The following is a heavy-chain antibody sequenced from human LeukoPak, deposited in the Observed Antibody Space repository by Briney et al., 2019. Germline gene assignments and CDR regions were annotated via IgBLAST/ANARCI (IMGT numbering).Heavy chain of an antibody. CDR1: GGTFSSXA. V-gene: IGHV1-69*05. CDR2: IIPIFGTA. Sequence: XASGGTFSSXAXXXVRQAPGQGXEWMGGIIPIFGTANYAQKFQGRVTITTDESTSTAYMELSSLRSEDTAVYYCARVGLRAFDIWGQGTMVTVSS. J-gene: IGHJ3*02. CDR3: ARVGLRAFDI.